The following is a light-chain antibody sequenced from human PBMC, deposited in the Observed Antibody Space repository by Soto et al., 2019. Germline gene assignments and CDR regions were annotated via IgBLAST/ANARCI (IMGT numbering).Light chain of an antibody. CDR2: DAY. CDR1: QSFRGL. Sequence: EIVLTQSPCTLSFSPCERATLSCRASQSFRGLLAWYQQKPGQAPRLLIYDAYNRATGIPPRFSGSAYGTDFTLTISRLETEDFAVYYCQQYVTSPLTFGGGTKVDIK. CDR3: QQYVTSPLT. V-gene: IGKV3-20*01. J-gene: IGKJ4*01.